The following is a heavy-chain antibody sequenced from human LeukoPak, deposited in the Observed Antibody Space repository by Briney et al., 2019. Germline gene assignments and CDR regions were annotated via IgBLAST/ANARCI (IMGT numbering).Heavy chain of an antibody. CDR1: GFTFSSYA. J-gene: IGHJ4*02. V-gene: IGHV3-30-3*01. Sequence: PGGSLRLSCAASGFTFSSYAMSWVRQAPGKGLEWVAVISYDGSNKYYADSVKGRFTISGDDSKNTLYLQMNSLRAEDTAVYYCARDRHSSSYFDYWGQGTLVTVSS. CDR2: ISYDGSNK. D-gene: IGHD6-13*01. CDR3: ARDRHSSSYFDY.